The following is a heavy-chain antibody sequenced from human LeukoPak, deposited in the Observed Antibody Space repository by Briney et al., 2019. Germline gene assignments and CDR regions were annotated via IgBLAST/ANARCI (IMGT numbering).Heavy chain of an antibody. D-gene: IGHD4-11*01. CDR1: VGSISNYY. CDR3: ARDLTTPPYNWFDP. V-gene: IGHV4-4*07. J-gene: IGHJ5*02. Sequence: SETLSLTCTVPVGSISNYYWSWIRQTAGKGLEWIGLISTSGSPNYNPSLESRVTMSVDTSKNQFSLKLSSVTAADTAVYYCARDLTTPPYNWFDPWGQGTLVTVSS. CDR2: ISTSGSP.